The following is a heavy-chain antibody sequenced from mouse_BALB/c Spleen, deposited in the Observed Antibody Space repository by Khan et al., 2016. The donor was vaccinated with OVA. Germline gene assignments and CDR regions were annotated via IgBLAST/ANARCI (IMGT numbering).Heavy chain of an antibody. D-gene: IGHD1-1*01. Sequence: VQLQESGPELVKPGALVKISCKASGYTFTSYWIHWVKQRPGQGLEWIGWINPGNGSTKYNERFKDKATLTADKSSSTAYMQLSSLTSEDSAVYCGARGELLRYLDYWGQGTTLTVS. CDR1: GYTFTSYW. CDR3: ARGELLRYLDY. J-gene: IGHJ2*01. CDR2: INPGNGST. V-gene: IGHV1S56*01.